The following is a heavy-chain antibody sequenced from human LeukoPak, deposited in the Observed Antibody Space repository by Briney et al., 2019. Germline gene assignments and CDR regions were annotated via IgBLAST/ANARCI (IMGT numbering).Heavy chain of an antibody. Sequence: GGSLRLSCAASGFTFSNYWMHWVRQAPGKGLVWVSRINSEGSSTNYADSVKGRFTISRDNAKNTLCLQMSSLRAEDTAVYYCARDGPRLIAVAGTGFDYWGQGTLVTVSS. CDR2: INSEGSST. V-gene: IGHV3-74*01. D-gene: IGHD6-19*01. CDR1: GFTFSNYW. CDR3: ARDGPRLIAVAGTGFDY. J-gene: IGHJ4*02.